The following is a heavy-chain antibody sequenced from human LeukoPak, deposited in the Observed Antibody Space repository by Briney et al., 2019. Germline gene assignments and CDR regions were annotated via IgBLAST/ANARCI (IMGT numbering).Heavy chain of an antibody. D-gene: IGHD3-10*01. CDR2: IIPILGIA. CDR1: GGTFSSYA. Sequence: SVKVSCKASGGTFSSYAISWVRQAPGQGLEWMGRIIPILGIANYAQKFQGRVTITADKSTSTAYMELSSLRSEDTAVYYCARVLIDDSGAPHGMDVWGQGTTVTVSS. CDR3: ARVLIDDSGAPHGMDV. V-gene: IGHV1-69*04. J-gene: IGHJ6*02.